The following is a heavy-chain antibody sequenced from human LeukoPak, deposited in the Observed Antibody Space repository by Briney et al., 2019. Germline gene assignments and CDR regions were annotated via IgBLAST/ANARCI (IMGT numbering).Heavy chain of an antibody. CDR3: ARCSPGESSNFYAVLQY. J-gene: IGHJ4*02. V-gene: IGHV1-69*06. Sequence: GASVKVSCKASGGTFSSYAVSWVRQTPGQGLEWLGGIIPVFGTTTYAQKFQDKVTMTADKSTNTAYLQISSLTSDDTAVYYCARCSPGESSNFYAVLQYWGQGTQVTVST. CDR2: IIPVFGTT. D-gene: IGHD2-2*01. CDR1: GGTFSSYA.